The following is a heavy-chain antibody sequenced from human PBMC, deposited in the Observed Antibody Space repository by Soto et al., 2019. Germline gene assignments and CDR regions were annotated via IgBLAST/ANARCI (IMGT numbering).Heavy chain of an antibody. J-gene: IGHJ4*02. CDR1: DDSIGPYY. Sequence: QEQLRESGPGLVKPSETLSLTCSISDDSIGPYYWTWIRQTPRKELQWIGYVYTSGSTKSNSSLKSRVTISLDASNSQFSLTMSSVTAADTGVYYCAREVVGNTWPGIFDSWGRGTLVVVSS. CDR2: VYTSGST. V-gene: IGHV4-4*08. CDR3: AREVVGNTWPGIFDS.